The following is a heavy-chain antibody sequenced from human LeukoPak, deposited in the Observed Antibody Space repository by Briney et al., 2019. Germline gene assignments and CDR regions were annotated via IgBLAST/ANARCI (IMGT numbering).Heavy chain of an antibody. D-gene: IGHD2-2*01. CDR3: ARAPRHYCSSTSCYSYYFDY. V-gene: IGHV3-30*04. CDR1: GFTFSSYA. Sequence: GGSLRLSCAASGFTFSSYAMHWVRQAPGKGPEWVAVISYDGSNKYYADSVKGRFTISRDNSKNTLYLQMNSLRAEDTAVYYCARAPRHYCSSTSCYSYYFDYWGQGTLVTVSS. CDR2: ISYDGSNK. J-gene: IGHJ4*02.